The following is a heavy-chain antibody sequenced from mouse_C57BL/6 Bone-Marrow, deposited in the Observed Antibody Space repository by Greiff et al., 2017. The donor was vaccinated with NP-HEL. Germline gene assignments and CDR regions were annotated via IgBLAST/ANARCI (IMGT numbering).Heavy chain of an antibody. CDR2: IDPETGGT. CDR1: GYTFTDYE. Sequence: QVQLQQSGAELVRPGASVTLSCKASGYTFTDYEMHWVKQTPVHGLEWIGAIDPETGGTAYNQKFKGKAILTADKSSSTAYMELRSLTSEDSAVYYCTRYDYDKYYFDYWGQGTTLTVSS. V-gene: IGHV1-15*01. CDR3: TRYDYDKYYFDY. J-gene: IGHJ2*01. D-gene: IGHD2-4*01.